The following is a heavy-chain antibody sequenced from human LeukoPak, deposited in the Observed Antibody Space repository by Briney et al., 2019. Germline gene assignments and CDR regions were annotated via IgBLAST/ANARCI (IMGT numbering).Heavy chain of an antibody. J-gene: IGHJ6*02. CDR3: ARGNSSGWYSYYYYGMDV. Sequence: SETLSLTCTVSGGSISSYYWSWIRQPPGKGLEWIGYIYYSGSTNYNPSLRSRVTISVDTSKNQFSLKLSSVTAADTAVYYCARGNSSGWYSYYYYGMDVWGQGTTVTVSS. D-gene: IGHD6-19*01. CDR2: IYYSGST. V-gene: IGHV4-59*01. CDR1: GGSISSYY.